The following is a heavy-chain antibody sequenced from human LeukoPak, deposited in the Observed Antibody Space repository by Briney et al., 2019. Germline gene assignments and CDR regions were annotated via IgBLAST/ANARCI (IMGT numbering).Heavy chain of an antibody. CDR2: INHSGST. D-gene: IGHD3-22*01. CDR1: GGSFSGYY. Sequence: SETLSITCAVYGGSFSGYYWSWIRQPPGKGLEWIGEINHSGSTNYNPSLKSRVTISVDTSKNQFSLKLSSVTAADTAVYYCALSGYDAFDIWGQGTMVTVSS. V-gene: IGHV4-34*01. J-gene: IGHJ3*02. CDR3: ALSGYDAFDI.